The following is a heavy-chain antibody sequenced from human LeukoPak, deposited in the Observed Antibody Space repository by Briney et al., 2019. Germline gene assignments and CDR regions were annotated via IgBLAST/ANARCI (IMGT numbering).Heavy chain of an antibody. J-gene: IGHJ4*02. Sequence: SETLSLTCTVSGGSISSYYWSWIRQPPGKGLEWIGYIYYSGSTNYNPSLKSRVTISVDTSKNQFSPKLSSVTAADTAVYYCAREGTLGYYDSSGYSDWGQGTLVTVSS. V-gene: IGHV4-59*01. D-gene: IGHD3-22*01. CDR3: AREGTLGYYDSSGYSD. CDR2: IYYSGST. CDR1: GGSISSYY.